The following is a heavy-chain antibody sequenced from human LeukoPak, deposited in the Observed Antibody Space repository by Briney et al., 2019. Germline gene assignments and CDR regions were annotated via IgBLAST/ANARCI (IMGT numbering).Heavy chain of an antibody. Sequence: GGSLRLSCAASGFTVSSNYMTWVRQAPGKGLEWVPVIYSGGSTYYADSAKGRFTISRDNSKNTVYLQMNSLRAEDTAVYYCAKDLSTVTTGPFDYWGQGTLVTVSS. V-gene: IGHV3-66*01. CDR3: AKDLSTVTTGPFDY. J-gene: IGHJ4*02. CDR2: IYSGGST. CDR1: GFTVSSNY. D-gene: IGHD4-11*01.